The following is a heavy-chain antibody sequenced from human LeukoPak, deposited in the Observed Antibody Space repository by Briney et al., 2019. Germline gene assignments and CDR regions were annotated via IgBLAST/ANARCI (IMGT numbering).Heavy chain of an antibody. CDR2: ISSSSSYI. V-gene: IGHV3-21*01. CDR3: ARDGGRMDV. CDR1: GFTFSSYS. Sequence: TGGSLRLSCAPSGFTFSSYSMNWVRQASGKGLEWVSTISSSSSYIYYADSVKGRFTMSRDNAKNSLYLQMNSLRAEDTAVYYCARDGGRMDVWGQGTTVTVSS. D-gene: IGHD6-25*01. J-gene: IGHJ6*02.